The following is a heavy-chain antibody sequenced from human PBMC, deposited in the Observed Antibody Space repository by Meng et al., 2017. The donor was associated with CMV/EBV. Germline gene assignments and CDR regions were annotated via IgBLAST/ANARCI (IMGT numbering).Heavy chain of an antibody. CDR1: GFLLSTSGVG. V-gene: IGHV2-5*01. CDR2: IYWNDDK. D-gene: IGHD3-3*01. Sequence: SGPTLVKPTQTFTLTCTFSGFLLSTSGVGVGWIRQPPGKALEWLALIYWNDDKRYSPSLKSRLTITKDTSKNQVVLTMTNMDPVDTATYYCAHRRGVSWSGRAPDAFDIWGQGTMVTVSS. CDR3: AHRRGVSWSGRAPDAFDI. J-gene: IGHJ3*02.